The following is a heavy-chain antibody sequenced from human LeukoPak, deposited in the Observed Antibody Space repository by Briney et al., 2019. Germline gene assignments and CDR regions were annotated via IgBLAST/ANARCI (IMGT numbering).Heavy chain of an antibody. D-gene: IGHD4-17*01. J-gene: IGHJ4*02. CDR2: ISSSSSYI. V-gene: IGHV3-21*01. Sequence: GGSLRLSCVASGFTFNYYWMSWVRQAPGKGLEWVSSISSSSSYIYYADSVKGRFTISRDNAKNSLYLQMNSLRADDTAVYFCARLHEYGDPDLYYFDYWGQGTLVTVSS. CDR1: GFTFNYYW. CDR3: ARLHEYGDPDLYYFDY.